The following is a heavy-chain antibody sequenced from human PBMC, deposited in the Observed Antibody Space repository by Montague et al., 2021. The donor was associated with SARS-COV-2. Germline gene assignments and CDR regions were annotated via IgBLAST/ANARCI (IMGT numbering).Heavy chain of an antibody. CDR3: ARGVPLEYDFWSGYPEIGDFDY. CDR1: GDSISSSSYY. CDR2: IYYSGST. Sequence: SETLSLTCTVSGDSISSSSYYWGWIRQPPGKGLEWIGSIYYSGSTYYNPSLKSRVTISVDTSKNQFSLKLSSVTAADTAVYYCARGVPLEYDFWSGYPEIGDFDYWGQGTLVTVSS. J-gene: IGHJ4*02. D-gene: IGHD3-3*01. V-gene: IGHV4-39*01.